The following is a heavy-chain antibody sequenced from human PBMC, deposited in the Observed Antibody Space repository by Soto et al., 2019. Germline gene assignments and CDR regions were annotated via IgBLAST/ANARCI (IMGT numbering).Heavy chain of an antibody. CDR3: ARDRGGGYCTSGTRCYGLYMDV. D-gene: IGHD2-8*01. CDR2: MNPNSGNT. CDR1: GYTLSSYD. Sequence: GASVKVSCKASGYTLSSYDINWVRQATGQGLEWMGWMNPNSGNTGYAQKFQGRVTMTRDTSINTAYMELNSLRAEDTAVYYCARDRGGGYCTSGTRCYGLYMDVWGKGTTVTVSS. J-gene: IGHJ6*03. V-gene: IGHV1-8*01.